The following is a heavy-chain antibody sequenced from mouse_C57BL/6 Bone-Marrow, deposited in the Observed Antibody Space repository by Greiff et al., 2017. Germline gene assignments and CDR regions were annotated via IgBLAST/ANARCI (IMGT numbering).Heavy chain of an antibody. CDR2: IDPSDSST. D-gene: IGHD2-1*01. Sequence: VQLQQPGAELVRPGTSVKLSCKASGYTFTSYWIHWVKQRPGQGLEWIGEIDPSDSSTNYNEKFKGKATLTVDTSSSTAYMPLSSLTSEDSAVYYCASNYPSWFAYWGQGTLVTVSA. V-gene: IGHV1-59*01. J-gene: IGHJ3*01. CDR1: GYTFTSYW. CDR3: ASNYPSWFAY.